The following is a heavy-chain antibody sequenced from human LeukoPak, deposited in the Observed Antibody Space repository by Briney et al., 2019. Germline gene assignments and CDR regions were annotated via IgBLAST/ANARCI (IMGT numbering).Heavy chain of an antibody. V-gene: IGHV4-34*01. J-gene: IGHJ4*02. Sequence: PSETLSLTCAVYGESFSGYCWNCIRQPPGKGLEWIGEINHSGSTNYNPSLKSRVTISVDTSKNQFSLKLTSVTAADTAVYYCASTIVLLPAAINYWGQGTLVTVSS. CDR2: INHSGST. D-gene: IGHD2-2*01. CDR3: ASTIVLLPAAINY. CDR1: GESFSGYC.